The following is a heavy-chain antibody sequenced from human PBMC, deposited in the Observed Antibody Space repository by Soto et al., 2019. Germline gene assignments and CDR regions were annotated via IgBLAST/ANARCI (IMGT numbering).Heavy chain of an antibody. Sequence: EVQLVQSGAEVKKPGESLRLSCQGSGYRFINYWISWVRQMPGKGLEWVXRIXXXXSXXVYSPSFQGHVTISIDTAXXXXXXXXXXXXXXXXXXXXXXXXXNGTPFYFDFWGRGTLVPVSS. D-gene: IGHD1-1*01. CDR3: XXXXNGTPFYFDF. CDR1: GYRFINYW. J-gene: IGHJ4*02. V-gene: IGHV5-10-1*03. CDR2: IXXXXSXX.